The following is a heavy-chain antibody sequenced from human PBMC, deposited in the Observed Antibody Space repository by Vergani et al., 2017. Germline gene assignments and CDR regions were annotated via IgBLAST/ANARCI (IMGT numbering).Heavy chain of an antibody. J-gene: IGHJ4*02. CDR3: ARETRDTPSSLDY. V-gene: IGHV3-20*04. CDR1: GFTFDDYG. Sequence: EVQLVESGGGVVRPGGSLRLSCAASGFTFDDYGMSWVRQAPGKGLEWVSVINWNGGSTGYADSVKGRFTISKDISKNTLYLQMNSLRGDDTAVYYCARETRDTPSSLDYWGQGTLVTVSS. D-gene: IGHD5-24*01. CDR2: INWNGGST.